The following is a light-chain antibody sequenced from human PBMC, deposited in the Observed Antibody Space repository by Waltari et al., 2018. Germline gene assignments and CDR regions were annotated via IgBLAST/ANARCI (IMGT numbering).Light chain of an antibody. V-gene: IGLV2-23*02. J-gene: IGLJ3*02. CDR2: EVS. CDR3: CSYAGSRTPWV. CDR1: RRDVGTYNF. Sequence: QSVLTQPASVSGSPGQSITISCTVSRRDVGTYNFVYWYQQHPDEAPKLVIYEVSKRPSGISSRFSGSKSGNTASLTISRLQAEDEADYFCCSYAGSRTPWVFGGGTRVTVL.